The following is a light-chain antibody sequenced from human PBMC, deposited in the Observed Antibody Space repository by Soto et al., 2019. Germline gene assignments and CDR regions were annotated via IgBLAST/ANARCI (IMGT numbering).Light chain of an antibody. CDR1: QTVGDN. Sequence: MPQSPVTLSLSPGERATLSCGASQTVGDNVAWSRQKPGQPPSLLIYGASTRAPGVPARFSGSVSGTDFILTISSLQTEDFGFYFCQQYNNWPLGTCGQGT. J-gene: IGKJ1*01. V-gene: IGKV3-15*01. CDR2: GAS. CDR3: QQYNNWPLGT.